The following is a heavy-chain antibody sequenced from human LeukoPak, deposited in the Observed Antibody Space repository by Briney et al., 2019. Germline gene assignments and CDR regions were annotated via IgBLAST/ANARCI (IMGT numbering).Heavy chain of an antibody. J-gene: IGHJ4*02. Sequence: GGSLRLSCAASGFTFRSYWMSWVRQAPGKGLEWVANIKQDGSEKYYVDSVKGRFTISRDNAKDSLYLQMNSLRAEDTGVYYCAREHPYYYDSSGTALMAEIKYYFDYWGQGTLVTVSS. CDR2: IKQDGSEK. CDR3: AREHPYYYDSSGTALMAEIKYYFDY. CDR1: GFTFRSYW. D-gene: IGHD3-22*01. V-gene: IGHV3-7*01.